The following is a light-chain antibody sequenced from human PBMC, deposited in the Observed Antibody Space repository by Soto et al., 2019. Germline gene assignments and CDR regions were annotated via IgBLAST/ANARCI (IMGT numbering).Light chain of an antibody. V-gene: IGKV3-20*01. CDR1: QSVTSSY. CDR2: GAS. Sequence: EIVLTQSPGTLSLSPGESATLSCRASQSVTSSYLAWYQQKPGQAPRLLIHGASSRASGTPDRFSGSGSGTDFSLTISRLEPEDFAVYHCQQYGSSPPSIFGQGTRLEIK. J-gene: IGKJ5*01. CDR3: QQYGSSPPSI.